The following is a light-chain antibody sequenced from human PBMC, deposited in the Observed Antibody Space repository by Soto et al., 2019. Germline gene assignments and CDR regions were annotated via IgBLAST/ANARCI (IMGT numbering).Light chain of an antibody. Sequence: QSVLTQPASVSGSPGQSITISCSGTSSDVGAYTSVSWYQQHPGTAPKLMIYEVSNRPSGVSNRFSRSKSANTASLTISGLQADDEAHYYCTSYTSDNRSYVFGTGTKLTVL. CDR2: EVS. J-gene: IGLJ1*01. CDR3: TSYTSDNRSYV. CDR1: SSDVGAYTS. V-gene: IGLV2-14*01.